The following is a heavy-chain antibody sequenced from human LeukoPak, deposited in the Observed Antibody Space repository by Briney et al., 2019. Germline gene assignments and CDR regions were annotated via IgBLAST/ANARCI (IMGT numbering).Heavy chain of an antibody. CDR3: ARTRLTNYYYDSSGLYYFDY. Sequence: SQTLSLTCAVSGGSISSGGYSWSWIRQPPGKGLEWIGYIYHSGSTYYNPSLKSRVTISVDRSKNQFSLKLSSVTAADTAVYYCARTRLTNYYYDSSGLYYFDYWGQGTLVTVSS. V-gene: IGHV4-30-2*01. CDR2: IYHSGST. CDR1: GGSISSGGYS. J-gene: IGHJ4*02. D-gene: IGHD3-22*01.